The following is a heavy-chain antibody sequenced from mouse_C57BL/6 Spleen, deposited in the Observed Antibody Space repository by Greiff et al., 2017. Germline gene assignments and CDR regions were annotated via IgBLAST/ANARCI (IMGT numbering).Heavy chain of an antibody. J-gene: IGHJ1*03. CDR3: ARDADDGYSYWYFDV. CDR1: GFTFSDFY. D-gene: IGHD2-3*01. CDR2: SRNKANDYTT. Sequence: EVKLVESGGGLVQSGRSLRLSCATSGFTFSDFYMEWVRQAPGKGLEWIAASRNKANDYTTEYSAFVKGRFIVSRDTSQSILYLQMNALRAEDTAIYYCARDADDGYSYWYFDVWGTGTTVTVSS. V-gene: IGHV7-1*01.